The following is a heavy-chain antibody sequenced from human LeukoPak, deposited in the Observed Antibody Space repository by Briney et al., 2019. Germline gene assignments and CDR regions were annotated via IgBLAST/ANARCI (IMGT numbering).Heavy chain of an antibody. J-gene: IGHJ6*03. CDR2: VDHTGST. CDR3: ARGRVSSSTWYSTYYYFFYMDF. V-gene: IGHV4-59*01. Sequence: PSETLSLTCTVSDDSITMYYWTWIRQPPGKGLEWIGYVDHTGSTKFNPSLNGRVSISRDTSNDFFSLRLRSVTAADTAVYFCARGRVSSSTWYSTYYYFFYMDFWGKGTTVTVSS. D-gene: IGHD4-11*01. CDR1: DDSITMYY.